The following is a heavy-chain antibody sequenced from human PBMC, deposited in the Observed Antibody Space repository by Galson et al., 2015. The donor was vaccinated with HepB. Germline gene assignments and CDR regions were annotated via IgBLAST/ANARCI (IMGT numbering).Heavy chain of an antibody. Sequence: SLRLSCAASGFTFGDYAMHWVQQAPGKGLEWVSGISWNSGSIAYAASVKGRFTISRDDAKNSLYLQMDSLRAEDTALYYCAKGISGGTYWGDDYWGQGTRVTVSS. CDR1: GFTFGDYA. D-gene: IGHD1-26*01. V-gene: IGHV3-9*01. CDR2: ISWNSGSI. J-gene: IGHJ4*02. CDR3: AKGISGGTYWGDDY.